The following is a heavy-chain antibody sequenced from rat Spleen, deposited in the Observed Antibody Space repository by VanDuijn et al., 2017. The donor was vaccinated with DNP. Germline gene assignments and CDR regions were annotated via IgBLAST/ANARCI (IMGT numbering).Heavy chain of an antibody. J-gene: IGHJ1*01. CDR1: GFAFSNYA. CDR2: ISSGGLNF. CDR3: AKRDTTAGGYWYFDF. V-gene: IGHV5S13*01. D-gene: IGHD2-2*01. Sequence: EVQLVESGGGFVQPGRSLRLSCGVSGFAFSNYAMAWVRQAPAKGLEWVASISSGGLNFYYRDSVKGRFTISRDDATNTHYLQMDSLRSDDTATYYCAKRDTTAGGYWYFDFWGPGTMVTVSS.